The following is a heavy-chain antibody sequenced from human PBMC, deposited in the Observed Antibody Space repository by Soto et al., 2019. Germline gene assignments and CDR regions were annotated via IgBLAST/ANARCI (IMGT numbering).Heavy chain of an antibody. V-gene: IGHV4-31*03. CDR3: AKLDYSTLDV. CDR1: GGYISSGGYY. J-gene: IGHJ6*04. D-gene: IGHD4-4*01. Sequence: PSETLSLTCTVSGGYISSGGYYWSWIRQHPGKGLEWIGYIYYSGSTYYNPSLKSRVTISVDTSKNQFSLKLSSVTAADTAVYYCAKLDYSTLDVWGKGTTVTVSS. CDR2: IYYSGST.